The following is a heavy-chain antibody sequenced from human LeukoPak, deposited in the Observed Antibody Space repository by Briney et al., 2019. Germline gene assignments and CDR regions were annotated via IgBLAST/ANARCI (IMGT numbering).Heavy chain of an antibody. CDR3: ARLQTRYYYDSSGFIIY. CDR2: ISSSSSYI. J-gene: IGHJ4*02. V-gene: IGHV3-21*01. D-gene: IGHD3-22*01. Sequence: PGGSLRLSCVASGFTFSSYSMNWVRQAPGKGLEWVSSISSSSSYIYYADSVKGRFTISRDNAKNSLYLQMNSLRAEDTAVYYCARLQTRYYYDSSGFIIYWVQGTLVTVSS. CDR1: GFTFSSYS.